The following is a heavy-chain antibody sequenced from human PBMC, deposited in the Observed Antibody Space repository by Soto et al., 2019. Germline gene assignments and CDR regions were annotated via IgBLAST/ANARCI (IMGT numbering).Heavy chain of an antibody. CDR1: GFTFSSYW. CDR3: ARALHTCSYSTGRDHDAFDI. D-gene: IGHD6-19*01. V-gene: IGHV3-74*01. J-gene: IGHJ3*02. Sequence: GGSLRLSCAASGFTFSSYWMHWVRQAPGKGLVWVSRINSDGSSTSYADSVKGRFTISRDNAKNTLYLQMKSLRAEDTAVYYSARALHTCSYSTGRDHDAFDIWRQGTMFT. CDR2: INSDGSST.